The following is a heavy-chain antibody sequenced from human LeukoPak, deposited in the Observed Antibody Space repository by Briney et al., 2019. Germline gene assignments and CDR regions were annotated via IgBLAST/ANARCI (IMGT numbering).Heavy chain of an antibody. D-gene: IGHD6-13*01. Sequence: SQTLSLTCTVSGGSISSGGYYWSWIRQHPGKGLEWIGYIYYSGSTYYNPSLKSRVTISVDTSKNQFSLKLSSVTAADTAVYYCARYGEVAAAGTSGWFDPWGQGTLVTVSS. J-gene: IGHJ5*02. CDR3: ARYGEVAAAGTSGWFDP. CDR1: GGSISSGGYY. V-gene: IGHV4-31*03. CDR2: IYYSGST.